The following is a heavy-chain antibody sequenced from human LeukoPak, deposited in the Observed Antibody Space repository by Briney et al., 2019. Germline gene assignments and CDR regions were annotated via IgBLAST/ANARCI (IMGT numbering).Heavy chain of an antibody. Sequence: PSETLPLTCAVSGGSINNKNWWSWVRPPPGKGLEWIGEISHSGSTNFNPSLKSRVTMSVDKSKNQFSLKLSSVTAADTAVYYCARENYGMDVWGQGTTVTVSS. CDR3: ARENYGMDV. V-gene: IGHV4-4*02. CDR2: ISHSGST. CDR1: GGSINNKNW. J-gene: IGHJ6*02.